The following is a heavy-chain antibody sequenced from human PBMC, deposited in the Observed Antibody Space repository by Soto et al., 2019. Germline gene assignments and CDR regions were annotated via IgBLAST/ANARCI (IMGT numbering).Heavy chain of an antibody. CDR3: ARGLDSSSSDY. Sequence: PGGSLRLSCAASGFTFSSYSMNWVRQAPGKGLEWVSSISTTSSYIYYADSVKGRFTISTDNAKNSLYLQMNSLRVEDTAVYYCARGLDSSSSDYWGQGTLVTVSS. CDR2: ISTTSSYI. J-gene: IGHJ4*02. D-gene: IGHD6-13*01. CDR1: GFTFSSYS. V-gene: IGHV3-21*01.